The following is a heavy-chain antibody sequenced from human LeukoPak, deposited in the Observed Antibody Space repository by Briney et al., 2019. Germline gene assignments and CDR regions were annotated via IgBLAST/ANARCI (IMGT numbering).Heavy chain of an antibody. Sequence: GGSLRLSCAASGFTFSNYGMHWVRQAPGKGLEGVAVISHDGTNKYYEDSVKGRFTISRDNAKNTLYLQMNSLRPGDTAVFYCAKVPVSSYRGSYYFDYWGQGTLVTVSS. CDR2: ISHDGTNK. D-gene: IGHD4-11*01. CDR3: AKVPVSSYRGSYYFDY. J-gene: IGHJ4*02. CDR1: GFTFSNYG. V-gene: IGHV3-30*18.